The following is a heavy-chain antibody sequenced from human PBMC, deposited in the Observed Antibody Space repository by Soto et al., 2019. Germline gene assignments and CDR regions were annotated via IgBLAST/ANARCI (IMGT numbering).Heavy chain of an antibody. CDR3: ARDRRGQSCGDGNCYGFFDP. J-gene: IGHJ5*02. Sequence: GGSLRLSCAASGFTLSDYGMTWVRQAPGKGLEWVSIIDISGGRTYYTGSVKGRFTISRDTSKNILYLQMNSLKVEDTAVYYCARDRRGQSCGDGNCYGFFDPWGQGTLVTVSS. D-gene: IGHD2-15*01. V-gene: IGHV3-23*01. CDR1: GFTLSDYG. CDR2: IDISGGRT.